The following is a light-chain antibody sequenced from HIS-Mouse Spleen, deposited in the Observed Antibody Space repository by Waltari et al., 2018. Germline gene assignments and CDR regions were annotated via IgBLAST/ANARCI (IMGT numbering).Light chain of an antibody. CDR1: QSISSW. V-gene: IGKV1-5*03. J-gene: IGKJ1*01. Sequence: DIQMTQSPSTLSASVGDRVTITCRASQSISSWLAWYQQKPVKAPKLLIYKASSLESGVPSRFSGSGSGTEFTLTISSLQPDDFATYYCQQYNSYSFGQGTKVEIK. CDR2: KAS. CDR3: QQYNSYS.